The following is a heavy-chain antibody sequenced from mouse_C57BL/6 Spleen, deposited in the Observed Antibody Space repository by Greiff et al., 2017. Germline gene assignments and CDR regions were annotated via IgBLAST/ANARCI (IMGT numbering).Heavy chain of an antibody. CDR1: GYTFTSYW. D-gene: IGHD4-1*01. V-gene: IGHV1-69*01. CDR2: IDPSDSYT. J-gene: IGHJ2*01. CDR3: GRNWDFDY. Sequence: VQLQQPGAELVMPGASVKLSCKASGYTFTSYWMHWVKQRPGQGLEWIGEIDPSDSYTNYNQKFKGKSTLTVDKSSSTAYMQLSSLTSEDSAVYYCGRNWDFDYWGQGTTLTVAS.